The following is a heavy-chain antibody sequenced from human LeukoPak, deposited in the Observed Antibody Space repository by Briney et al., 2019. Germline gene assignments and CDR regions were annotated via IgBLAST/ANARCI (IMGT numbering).Heavy chain of an antibody. CDR1: GYTFSGYY. J-gene: IGHJ4*02. CDR2: IDPNTGGT. CDR3: ASQPYYFDSSGYYDY. V-gene: IGHV1-2*02. Sequence: ASVKVSCKASGYTFSGYYMHWVRQAPGQGLEWMGWIDPNTGGTNYAQKFQGRVTMTRDTSISTTYMELSRLRSDDTAAYYCASQPYYFDSSGYYDYWGQGTLVTVSS. D-gene: IGHD3-22*01.